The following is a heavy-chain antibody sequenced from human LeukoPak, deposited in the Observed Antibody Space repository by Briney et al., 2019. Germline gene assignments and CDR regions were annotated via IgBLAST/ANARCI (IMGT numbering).Heavy chain of an antibody. V-gene: IGHV4-4*02. CDR1: GFSFSTFAM. J-gene: IGHJ3*02. Sequence: PGGSLRLSCAASGFSFSTFAMGWVRQPPGKGLEWIGEIYHSGSTNYNPSLKSRVTISVDKSKNQFSLKLSSVTAADTAVYYCARDGKHTPTVVTPGTDAFDIWGQGTMVTVSS. D-gene: IGHD4-23*01. CDR3: ARDGKHTPTVVTPGTDAFDI. CDR2: IYHSGST.